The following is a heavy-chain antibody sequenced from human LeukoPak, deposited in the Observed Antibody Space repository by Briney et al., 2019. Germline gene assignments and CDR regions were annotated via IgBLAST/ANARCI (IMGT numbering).Heavy chain of an antibody. V-gene: IGHV1-18*01. CDR2: ISVNNRNT. CDR1: GYTFTSYG. D-gene: IGHD5/OR15-5a*01. Sequence: GASVKVSCKASGYTFTSYGISWVRQAPGQGLEWMGWISVNNRNTNYAQKFQGRVTMTTDKSTVYMELRSLRSDDTAVYFCVRGLRGGLRPLGYFDHWGQGTLVTASS. CDR3: VRGLRGGLRPLGYFDH. J-gene: IGHJ4*02.